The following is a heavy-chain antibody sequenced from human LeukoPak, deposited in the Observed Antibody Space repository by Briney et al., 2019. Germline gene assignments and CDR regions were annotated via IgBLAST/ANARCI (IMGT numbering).Heavy chain of an antibody. Sequence: PGGSLRLSCAPSGFTFNNNDMTWVRHAPREGLERVSTIYVGGDSTYYADSVKGRFTVSRDNSKNTLFLQKNSLRAEDTAVYYCSKGGHGYHSRGYYYVEIDYWGQGTLVTVSS. CDR2: IYVGGDST. CDR3: SKGGHGYHSRGYYYVEIDY. CDR1: GFTFNNND. V-gene: IGHV3-23*01. J-gene: IGHJ4*02. D-gene: IGHD3-22*01.